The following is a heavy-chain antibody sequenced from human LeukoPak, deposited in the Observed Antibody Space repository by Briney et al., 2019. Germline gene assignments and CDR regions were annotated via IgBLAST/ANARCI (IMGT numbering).Heavy chain of an antibody. D-gene: IGHD3-10*01. V-gene: IGHV1-69*04. CDR1: GGTFSSYA. J-gene: IGHJ6*02. Sequence: GASVTVSCKASGGTFSSYAISWVRQAPGQGLEWMGRIIPIFGIANYAQKFQGRVTITADKSTSTAYMELSSLRSEDTAVYYCARIGLVGELSAYYYGMDVWGQGTTVTVSS. CDR3: ARIGLVGELSAYYYGMDV. CDR2: IIPIFGIA.